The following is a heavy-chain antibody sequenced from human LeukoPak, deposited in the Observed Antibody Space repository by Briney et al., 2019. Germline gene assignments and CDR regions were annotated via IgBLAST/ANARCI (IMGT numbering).Heavy chain of an antibody. CDR1: GGSISSSSYY. J-gene: IGHJ5*02. CDR3: ASFPLSGIAARP. CDR2: INHSGST. Sequence: PSETLSLTRTVSGGSISSSSYYWGWIRQPPGKGLEWIGEINHSGSTNYNPSLKSRVTISVDTSKNQFSLKLSSVTAADTAVYYFASFPLSGIAARPWGQGTLVTVSS. V-gene: IGHV4-39*07. D-gene: IGHD6-6*01.